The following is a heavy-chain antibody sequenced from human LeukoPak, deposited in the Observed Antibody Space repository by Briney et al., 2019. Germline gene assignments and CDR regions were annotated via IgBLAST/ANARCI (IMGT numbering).Heavy chain of an antibody. V-gene: IGHV3-23*01. Sequence: GGSLRLSCAASGFTFSSYSMSWVRQAPGKGLEWVSAIRGSGGSTYYADSVKGRFTISRDNSKNTLYLQMNSLRAEDTAVYYCAKGQDCSGGSCYSKGYYYYGMDVWGQGTTVTVSS. CDR2: IRGSGGST. D-gene: IGHD2-15*01. J-gene: IGHJ6*02. CDR3: AKGQDCSGGSCYSKGYYYYGMDV. CDR1: GFTFSSYS.